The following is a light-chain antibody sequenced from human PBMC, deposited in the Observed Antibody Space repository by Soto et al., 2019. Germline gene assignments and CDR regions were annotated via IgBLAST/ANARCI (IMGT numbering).Light chain of an antibody. CDR2: AVS. Sequence: SVLTQPSSVSGSPGQSITISCTGPRGDVGLYDYLSRYQQHPGKAPQPMIYAVSNRPSGVSNRFSASKSGNTASLFISGLQAEDEADYYCSSYTSDSSYGFGSGTKVTVL. CDR1: RGDVGLYDY. V-gene: IGLV2-14*01. CDR3: SSYTSDSSYG. J-gene: IGLJ1*01.